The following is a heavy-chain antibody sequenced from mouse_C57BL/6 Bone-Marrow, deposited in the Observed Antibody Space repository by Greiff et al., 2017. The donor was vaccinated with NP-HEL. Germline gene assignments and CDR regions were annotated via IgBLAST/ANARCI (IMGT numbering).Heavy chain of an antibody. Sequence: QVQLQQSGAELVKPGASVKISCKASGYAFSTYWMNWVKQRPGKGLEWIGQIYPRDGDTNYNGKFKGKVPLTADKSSSTAYMQLSSLTSEDSAVYFCARGDYGSSRFGYAMDYWGQGTSVTVSS. V-gene: IGHV1-80*01. J-gene: IGHJ4*01. CDR1: GYAFSTYW. D-gene: IGHD1-1*01. CDR2: IYPRDGDT. CDR3: ARGDYGSSRFGYAMDY.